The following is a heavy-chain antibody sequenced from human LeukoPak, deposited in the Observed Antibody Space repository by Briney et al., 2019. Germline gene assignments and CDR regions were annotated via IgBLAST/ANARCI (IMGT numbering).Heavy chain of an antibody. Sequence: PGRSLRLSCAASGFTFSSYGMHWVRQAPGKGLEWVAVIWYDGSNKYYADSVKGRFTISRDNSKNTLYLQMNSPRAEDTAVYYCARERHYSSGWENWFDPWGQGTLVTVSS. CDR2: IWYDGSNK. J-gene: IGHJ5*02. CDR3: ARERHYSSGWENWFDP. D-gene: IGHD6-19*01. CDR1: GFTFSSYG. V-gene: IGHV3-33*01.